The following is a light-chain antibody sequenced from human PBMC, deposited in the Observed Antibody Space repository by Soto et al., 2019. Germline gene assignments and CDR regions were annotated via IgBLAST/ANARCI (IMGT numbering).Light chain of an antibody. CDR1: SSDIGAYNY. J-gene: IGLJ1*01. Sequence: QSALTQPASVSGSPGQSITISCTGTSSDIGAYNYVSWYQQHPGKAPKLMIYDVSVRPSGVSSRFSGSKSGNTASLTISGLQAEDEADYYCSSYTSSSTVFGTGTKLTVL. V-gene: IGLV2-14*03. CDR3: SSYTSSSTV. CDR2: DVS.